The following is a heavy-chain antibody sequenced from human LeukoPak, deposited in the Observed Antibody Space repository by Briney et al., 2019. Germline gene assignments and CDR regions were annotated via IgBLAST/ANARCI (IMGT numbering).Heavy chain of an antibody. J-gene: IGHJ5*02. V-gene: IGHV1-69*04. D-gene: IGHD6-19*01. CDR3: AKTTAVAGYNRFDP. CDR2: IIPIFGIA. CDR1: GGTFSSYA. Sequence: SVKVSCKASGGTFSSYAISWVRQAPGQGLEWMGRIIPIFGIANYAQKFQGRVTITADKFTSTAYMELSSLRSEDTAVYYCAKTTAVAGYNRFDPWGQGTLVTVSS.